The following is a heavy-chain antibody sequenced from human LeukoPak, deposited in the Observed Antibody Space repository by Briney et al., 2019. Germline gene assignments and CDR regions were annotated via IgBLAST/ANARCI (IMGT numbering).Heavy chain of an antibody. Sequence: PGGSLRLSCAASGFTFSSYAMSWARQAPGKGLEWVSVIYSGVSTYHADSVMGRFTISRDNSKNTLYLQTNSLRAEDTAVYYCARVVAYFDYWGQGTLVTVSS. CDR1: GFTFSSYA. CDR2: IYSGVST. V-gene: IGHV3-53*01. D-gene: IGHD2-15*01. J-gene: IGHJ4*02. CDR3: ARVVAYFDY.